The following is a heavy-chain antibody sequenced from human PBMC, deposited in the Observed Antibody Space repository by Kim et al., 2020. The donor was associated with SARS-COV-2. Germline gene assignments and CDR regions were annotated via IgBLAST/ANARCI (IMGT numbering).Heavy chain of an antibody. CDR2: IYPGDSDT. Sequence: GESLKISCKGSGYSFTSYWIGWVRQMPGKGLEWMGIIYPGDSDTRYSPSFQGQVTISADKSISTAYLQWSSLKASDTAMYYCARQSLRYCTNGVCYTDYYYGMDVWGQGTTVTVSS. CDR1: GYSFTSYW. J-gene: IGHJ6*02. D-gene: IGHD2-8*01. V-gene: IGHV5-51*01. CDR3: ARQSLRYCTNGVCYTDYYYGMDV.